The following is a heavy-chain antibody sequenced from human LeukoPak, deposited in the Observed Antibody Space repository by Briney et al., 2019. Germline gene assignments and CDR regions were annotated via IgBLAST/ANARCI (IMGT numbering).Heavy chain of an antibody. J-gene: IGHJ6*03. CDR2: ISAYNGNT. V-gene: IGHV1-18*01. CDR3: ARVETGTPPYYYYMAV. Sequence: ASVKVSCKASGYTFTSYGISWVRQAPGQGLEWMGWISAYNGNTNYAQKLQGRVTMTTDTSTSTAYMELRSLRSDDTAVYYCARVETGTPPYYYYMAVWGKGTTVTVSS. CDR1: GYTFTSYG. D-gene: IGHD1-1*01.